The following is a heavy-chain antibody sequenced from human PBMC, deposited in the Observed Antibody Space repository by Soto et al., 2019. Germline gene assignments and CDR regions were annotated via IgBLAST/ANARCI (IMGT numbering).Heavy chain of an antibody. J-gene: IGHJ6*02. CDR2: IIPIFATV. Sequence: QVQLVQSGAEVKKPGSSVKVSCKASGGTFSSYAISWVRQAPGQGLEWLGGIIPIFATVNYAQKLQGRVTITADESTSTAYMDLSRLRSEDTAVYYCARGDRMSTIVVDAYQYGMAVWGQGTTVTVS. CDR1: GGTFSSYA. V-gene: IGHV1-69*01. CDR3: ARGDRMSTIVVDAYQYGMAV. D-gene: IGHD3-22*01.